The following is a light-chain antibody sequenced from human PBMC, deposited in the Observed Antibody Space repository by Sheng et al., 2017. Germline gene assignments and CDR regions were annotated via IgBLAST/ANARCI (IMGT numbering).Light chain of an antibody. V-gene: IGKV1-5*03. J-gene: IGKJ4*01. Sequence: DIQMTQSPSTLSASVGDRVTITCRASQSISSWLAWYQQKPGKAPKLLIYKASSLESGVPSRFSGSGSGTEFTLTISSLQPDDFATYYCQQYNSYSGAFGGGTEGGDQT. CDR1: QSISSW. CDR3: QQYNSYSGA. CDR2: KAS.